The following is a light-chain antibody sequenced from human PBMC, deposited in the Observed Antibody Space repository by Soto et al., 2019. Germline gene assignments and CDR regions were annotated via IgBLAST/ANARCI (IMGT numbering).Light chain of an antibody. Sequence: EIVLTQSPGTLSLSPGERATLSCRASQSVSSSYLAWYQQKPGQAPRLLIYGASSRATGIPDRFSGSGSGTDFTLTISRLEPEDFAVYYCQQYSSSPRTFGPGTKVDIK. J-gene: IGKJ3*01. CDR3: QQYSSSPRT. V-gene: IGKV3-20*01. CDR2: GAS. CDR1: QSVSSSY.